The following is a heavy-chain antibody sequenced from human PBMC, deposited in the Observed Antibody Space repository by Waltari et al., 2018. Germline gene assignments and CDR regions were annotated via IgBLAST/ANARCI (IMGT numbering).Heavy chain of an antibody. CDR3: ARRDGYNYNWFDP. V-gene: IGHV4-39*07. J-gene: IGHJ5*02. D-gene: IGHD5-12*01. CDR1: GGSISSSSYY. Sequence: QLQLQESGPGLVKPSETLSLTCTVSGGSISSSSYYWGWLRQPPGKGLEWIGSIYYSGSTYYNPSLKSRVTISVDTSKNQFSLKLSSVTAADTAVYYCARRDGYNYNWFDPWGQGTLVTVSS. CDR2: IYYSGST.